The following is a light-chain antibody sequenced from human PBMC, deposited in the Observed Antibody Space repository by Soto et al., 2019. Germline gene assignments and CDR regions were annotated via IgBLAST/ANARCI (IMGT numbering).Light chain of an antibody. Sequence: DIQMTQSPSTLSASLGAKVTITCRASQSIGTLLAWYQLTPGRAPNLLIYDASSLQSGVPSRFIGSGSGTEFTLTIGSLQPDVFAAYFCQQFKPYPITFGQGTRLEIK. J-gene: IGKJ5*01. CDR2: DAS. CDR1: QSIGTL. V-gene: IGKV1-5*01. CDR3: QQFKPYPIT.